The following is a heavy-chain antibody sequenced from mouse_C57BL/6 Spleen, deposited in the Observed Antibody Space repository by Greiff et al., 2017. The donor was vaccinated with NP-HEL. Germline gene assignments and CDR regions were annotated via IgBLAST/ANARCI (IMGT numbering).Heavy chain of an antibody. CDR1: GFTFTDYY. Sequence: EVMLVESGGGLVQPGGSLSLSCAASGFTFTDYYMSWVRQPPGKALEWLGFIRNKANGYTTEYSASVKGRFTISRDNYQSILYLQMNALRAEDRATYYCARTVYGNYDAMDDWGQGTSVTVSS. V-gene: IGHV7-3*01. CDR3: ARTVYGNYDAMDD. D-gene: IGHD2-1*01. CDR2: IRNKANGYTT. J-gene: IGHJ4*01.